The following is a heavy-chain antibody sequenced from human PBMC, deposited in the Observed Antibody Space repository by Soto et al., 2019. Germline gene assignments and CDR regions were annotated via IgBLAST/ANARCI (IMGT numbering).Heavy chain of an antibody. CDR1: GFTFSSYA. CDR2: ISYDGSNK. D-gene: IGHD3-9*01. V-gene: IGHV3-30-3*01. Sequence: QVQLVESGGGVVQPGRSLRLSCAASGFTFSSYAMHWVRQAPGKGLEWVAVISYDGSNKYYADSVKGRFTISRDNSKNTLYLQMNSLRAEDTAVYDCARVWVYDILTGYFDYWGQGTLVTVSS. CDR3: ARVWVYDILTGYFDY. J-gene: IGHJ4*02.